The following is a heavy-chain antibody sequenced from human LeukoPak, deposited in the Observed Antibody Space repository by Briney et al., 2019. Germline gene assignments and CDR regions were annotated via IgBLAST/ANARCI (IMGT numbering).Heavy chain of an antibody. D-gene: IGHD1-26*01. V-gene: IGHV3-30*18. CDR2: ISYDGSNK. J-gene: IGHJ4*02. CDR1: GFTFSSYG. Sequence: GGSLRLSCAASGFTFSSYGMHWVRQAPGKGLEWVAVISYDGSNKYYADSVKGRFTISRDNSKNTLYLQMNSLRAEDKAVYYCAKAQWELLAFDYWGQGTLVTVSS. CDR3: AKAQWELLAFDY.